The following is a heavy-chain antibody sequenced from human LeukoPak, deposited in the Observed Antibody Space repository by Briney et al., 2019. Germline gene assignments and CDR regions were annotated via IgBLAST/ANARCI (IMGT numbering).Heavy chain of an antibody. Sequence: GRSLRLSCAASGFSFSNFAMHWVRQAPGKGLEWVAVLSFDGSNTYFAESVKGRFAISRDTSKNSQYLHMNRLRTEDTAVYYCARERTEYDFWSAYFDPWGQGTLVTVSS. D-gene: IGHD3-3*01. V-gene: IGHV3-30*09. CDR2: LSFDGSNT. J-gene: IGHJ5*02. CDR3: ARERTEYDFWSAYFDP. CDR1: GFSFSNFA.